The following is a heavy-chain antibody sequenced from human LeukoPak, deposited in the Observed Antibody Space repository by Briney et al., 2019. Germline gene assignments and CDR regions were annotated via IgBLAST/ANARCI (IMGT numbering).Heavy chain of an antibody. J-gene: IGHJ4*02. CDR3: ARGVIWFGDYYFDY. CDR1: GYTFTSYG. CDR2: ISAYNGNT. V-gene: IGHV1-18*01. D-gene: IGHD3-10*01. Sequence: GASVKVSCKASGYTFTSYGISWVRQAPGQGLEWMGWISAYNGNTHYAQKLQGRVTMTRSTSISTAYMELSSLRSEDTAVYYCARGVIWFGDYYFDYWGQGTLVTVSS.